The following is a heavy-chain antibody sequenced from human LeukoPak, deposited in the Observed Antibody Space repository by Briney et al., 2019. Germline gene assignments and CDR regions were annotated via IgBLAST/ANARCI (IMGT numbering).Heavy chain of an antibody. V-gene: IGHV4-30-2*01. CDR3: ARSPIVRGAFDI. CDR1: GGSISSGGYS. Sequence: SETLSLTCAVSGGSISSGGYSWSWIRQPPGKGLEWIGYIYHSGSTYYNPSLKSRVTISVDRSKNQFSLKPSSVTAADTAVYYCARSPIVRGAFDIWGQGTMVTVSS. D-gene: IGHD2/OR15-2a*01. J-gene: IGHJ3*02. CDR2: IYHSGST.